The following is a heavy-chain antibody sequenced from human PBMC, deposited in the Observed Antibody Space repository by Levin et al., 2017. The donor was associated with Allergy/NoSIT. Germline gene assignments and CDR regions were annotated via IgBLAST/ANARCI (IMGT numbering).Heavy chain of an antibody. D-gene: IGHD6-19*01. CDR3: AREQGARGWYTVDF. CDR2: IRPNSERT. J-gene: IGHJ4*02. Sequence: GGSLRLSCAASGFSFANHAMTWVRLAPGKGLEWVSTIRPNSERTYFADSVKGRFTVSRDDSVNMMSLQMSSLRADDAAVYYCAREQGARGWYTVDFWGQGALVTVSS. CDR1: GFSFANHA. V-gene: IGHV3-23*01.